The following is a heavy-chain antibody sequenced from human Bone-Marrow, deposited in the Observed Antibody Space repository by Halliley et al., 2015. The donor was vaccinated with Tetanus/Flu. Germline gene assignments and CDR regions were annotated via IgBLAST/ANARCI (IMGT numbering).Heavy chain of an antibody. CDR1: DDSMNRNIYY. CDR2: IYYTGST. CDR3: AIQLYRSGGFDY. V-gene: IGHV4-39*07. D-gene: IGHD3-10*01. J-gene: IGHJ4*02. Sequence: TLSLTCTVSDDSMNRNIYYWGWIRQPPGQGLEWIGSIYYTGSTYYNPSLKSRVTISADTSKNQFSLNLGSVTAADTAGYCCAIQLYRSGGFDYWGQGTLVTVSS.